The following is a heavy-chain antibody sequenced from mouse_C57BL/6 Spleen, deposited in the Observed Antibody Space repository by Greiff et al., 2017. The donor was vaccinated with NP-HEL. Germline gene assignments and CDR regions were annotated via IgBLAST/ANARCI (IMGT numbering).Heavy chain of an antibody. CDR2: IYPRSGNT. D-gene: IGHD3-2*02. CDR1: GYTFTSYG. CDR3: AILDSSGYGFAY. Sequence: QVQLQQSGAELARPGASVKLSCKASGYTFTSYGISWVKQRTGQGLEWIGEIYPRSGNTYYNEKFKGKATLTADKSSSTAYMELRSLTSEDSAVYFCAILDSSGYGFAYWGQGTLVTVSA. V-gene: IGHV1-81*01. J-gene: IGHJ3*01.